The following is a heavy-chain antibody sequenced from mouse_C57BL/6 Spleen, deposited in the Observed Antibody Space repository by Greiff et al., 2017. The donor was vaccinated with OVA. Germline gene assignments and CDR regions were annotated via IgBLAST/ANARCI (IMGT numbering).Heavy chain of an antibody. CDR1: GFTFSDYG. Sequence: EVKLVESGGGLVKPGGSLKLSCAASGFTFSDYGMHWVRQAPEKGLEWVAYISSGSSTIYYADTVKGRFTISRDNAKNTLFLQMTSLRSEDTAMYYCARQYDYDWYFDVWGTVTTVTVSS. CDR2: ISSGSSTI. D-gene: IGHD2-4*01. V-gene: IGHV5-17*01. J-gene: IGHJ1*03. CDR3: ARQYDYDWYFDV.